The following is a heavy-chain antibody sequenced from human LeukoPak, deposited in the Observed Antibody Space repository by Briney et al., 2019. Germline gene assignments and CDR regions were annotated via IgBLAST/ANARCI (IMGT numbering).Heavy chain of an antibody. V-gene: IGHV1-2*02. Sequence: GASVKVSCKASGYTFTGYYMHWVRQAPGQGLEWMGWINPNSGGTNYAQKFQGRVTMTRDTSISTAYMELSRLRSDDTAVYYCARDWDLYCAFDIWGQATMVTVPS. J-gene: IGHJ3*02. CDR3: ARDWDLYCAFDI. CDR1: GYTFTGYY. CDR2: INPNSGGT. D-gene: IGHD1-26*01.